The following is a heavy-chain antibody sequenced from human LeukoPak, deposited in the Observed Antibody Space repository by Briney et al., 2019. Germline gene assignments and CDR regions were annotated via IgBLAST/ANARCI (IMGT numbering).Heavy chain of an antibody. CDR1: GGSISSYY. Sequence: SETLSLTCTVSGGSISSYYWSWIRQPPGKGLEWLGYIYYSGSTNYNPSLKSRVTISVDTFKNQFSLKLSSVTAADTAVYYCARRDTAMVGYFDLWGRGTLVTVSS. CDR3: ARRDTAMVGYFDL. CDR2: IYYSGST. V-gene: IGHV4-59*01. J-gene: IGHJ2*01. D-gene: IGHD5-18*01.